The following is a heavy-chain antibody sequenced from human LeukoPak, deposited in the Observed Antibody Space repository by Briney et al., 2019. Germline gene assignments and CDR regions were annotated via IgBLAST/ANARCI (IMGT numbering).Heavy chain of an antibody. Sequence: KTSETLSLTCTVSGGSISSYYWSWIRQPPGKGLEWIGYIYYSGSTNYNPSLKSRVTISVDTSKNQFSLKLSSVTAADTAVYYCARDRSYCSGGSCPNWFDPWGQGTLVTVSS. J-gene: IGHJ5*02. D-gene: IGHD2-15*01. CDR3: ARDRSYCSGGSCPNWFDP. CDR1: GGSISSYY. V-gene: IGHV4-59*01. CDR2: IYYSGST.